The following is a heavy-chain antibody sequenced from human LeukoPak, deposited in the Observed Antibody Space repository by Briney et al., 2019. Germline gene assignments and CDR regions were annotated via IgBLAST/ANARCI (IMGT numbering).Heavy chain of an antibody. J-gene: IGHJ5*02. CDR3: ARETYYDFWSGHTHWFDP. V-gene: IGHV4-38-2*02. Sequence: SETLSLTCTVSGYSISSGYYWGWIRQPPGKGLEWIGSIYHSGSTYYNPSLKSRVTISVDRSKNQFSLKLNSVIAADTAMYYCARETYYDFWSGHTHWFDPWGQGTLVTVSS. CDR2: IYHSGST. D-gene: IGHD3-3*01. CDR1: GYSISSGYY.